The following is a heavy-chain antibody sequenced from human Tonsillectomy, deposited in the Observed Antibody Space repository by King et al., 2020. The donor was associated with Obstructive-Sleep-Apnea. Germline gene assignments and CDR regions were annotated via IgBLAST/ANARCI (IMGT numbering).Heavy chain of an antibody. CDR2: ISSSSSYI. V-gene: IGHV3-21*01. Sequence: QLVQSGGGLVKPGGSLRLSCAASGFTFSSYSMNWVRQAPGKGLEWVSSISSSSSYIYYADSVKGRFTISRDNAKNSLYLQMNSLRAEDTAVYYCARASEGALRYVYGMDVWGQRTTVTVSS. CDR3: ARASEGALRYVYGMDV. J-gene: IGHJ6*02. D-gene: IGHD1-26*01. CDR1: GFTFSSYS.